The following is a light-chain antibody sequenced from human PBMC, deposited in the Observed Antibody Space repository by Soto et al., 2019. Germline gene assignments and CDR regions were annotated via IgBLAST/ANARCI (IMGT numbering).Light chain of an antibody. CDR2: EVS. Sequence: QSALTQPPSASGSPGQSVTISCTGTSNDVGGYNYVSWYQQHPGKAPKLMIYEVSKRPSGVPDRFSGSKSGNTASLTVSGLQAEDEADYYCSSYAGSNNVVCGGGTKLTVL. J-gene: IGLJ2*01. V-gene: IGLV2-8*01. CDR3: SSYAGSNNVV. CDR1: SNDVGGYNY.